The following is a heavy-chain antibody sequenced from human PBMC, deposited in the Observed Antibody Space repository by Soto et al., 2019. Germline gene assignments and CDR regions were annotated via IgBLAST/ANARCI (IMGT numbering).Heavy chain of an antibody. CDR3: ANGAYYDFWSGPTADY. V-gene: IGHV3-30*18. CDR1: GFTFSTCV. CDR2: LGYDGSNK. J-gene: IGHJ4*02. D-gene: IGHD3-3*01. Sequence: WGSLRLSCADSGFTFSTCVMLWVRQAPGKGLEWVAVLGYDGSNKFYADSVKGRFTISRDNSKNTLYLQMNSLRAEDTAVYYCANGAYYDFWSGPTADYWGQGTLVTVSS.